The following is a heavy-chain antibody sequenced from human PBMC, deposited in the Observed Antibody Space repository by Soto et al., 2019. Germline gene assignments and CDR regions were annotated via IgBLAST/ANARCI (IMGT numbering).Heavy chain of an antibody. Sequence: SETLSLTCAVSGGSFSGYYWGWIRQPPGKGLEWIGEINYSGSTNYNPSLKSRVTISVDTSKNQFSLKLSSVTAADTAVYYCARDRRYCSGGSCHKDFYGMDVWGQGTTVTVSS. V-gene: IGHV4-34*01. CDR1: GGSFSGYY. D-gene: IGHD2-15*01. J-gene: IGHJ6*02. CDR3: ARDRRYCSGGSCHKDFYGMDV. CDR2: INYSGST.